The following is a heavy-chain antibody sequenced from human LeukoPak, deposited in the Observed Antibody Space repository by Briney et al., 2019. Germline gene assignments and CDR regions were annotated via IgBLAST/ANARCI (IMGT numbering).Heavy chain of an antibody. Sequence: SVNISCTASGYTFTGYYMHWVRQAPGQGLEWMGWINPSGGSTSYAQKFQGRVTMTRDTSTSTVYMELSSLRSEDTAVYYCARLGATFPEGWFDPWGQGTLVTVSS. CDR1: GYTFTGYY. J-gene: IGHJ5*02. CDR3: ARLGATFPEGWFDP. CDR2: INPSGGST. V-gene: IGHV1-46*01. D-gene: IGHD1-26*01.